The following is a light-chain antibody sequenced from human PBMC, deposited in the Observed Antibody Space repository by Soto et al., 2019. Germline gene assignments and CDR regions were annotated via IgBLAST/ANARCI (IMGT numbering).Light chain of an antibody. CDR2: GAS. J-gene: IGKJ2*01. Sequence: EIVLTQSPATLSVSPGERATLSCRASQSVSTKLAWYQQKPGQAPRLLIYGASTRATGIPARFSGSGSDTEFSLTISSLQSEDFAVYYCQQYNNWRPYTFGQGTKLEIK. CDR3: QQYNNWRPYT. V-gene: IGKV3-15*01. CDR1: QSVSTK.